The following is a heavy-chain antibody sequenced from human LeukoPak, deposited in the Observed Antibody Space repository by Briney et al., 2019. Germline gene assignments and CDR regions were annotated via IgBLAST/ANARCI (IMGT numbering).Heavy chain of an antibody. CDR3: ARDLAGSGSDDAFDI. CDR2: INPNSGGT. CDR1: GYTFTGYY. D-gene: IGHD3-10*01. J-gene: IGHJ3*02. Sequence: ASVKVSCKASGYTFTGYYMHWVRQAPGQGLEWMGWINPNSGGTNYAQKFQGRVTMTRDTSISTAYMELSRLRSDDTAVYYCARDLAGSGSDDAFDIWGQGTMVTVSP. V-gene: IGHV1-2*02.